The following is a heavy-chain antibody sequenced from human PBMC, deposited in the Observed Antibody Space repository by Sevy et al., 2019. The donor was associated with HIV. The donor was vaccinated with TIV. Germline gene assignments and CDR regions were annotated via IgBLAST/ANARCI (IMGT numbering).Heavy chain of an antibody. V-gene: IGHV3-21*01. CDR1: GFSFNSYD. J-gene: IGHJ6*02. D-gene: IGHD3-16*02. CDR2: ISSVSTII. CDR3: ASGHYDGGGYRNYYGLDV. Sequence: GGSLRLSCTASGFSFNSYDMNWVRQAPGKGLEWVASISSVSTIIYYGDSVRGRFSISRDNAKKSLYLQMNSLRVEDTAVYYCASGHYDGGGYRNYYGLDVWGQGTTVTVSS.